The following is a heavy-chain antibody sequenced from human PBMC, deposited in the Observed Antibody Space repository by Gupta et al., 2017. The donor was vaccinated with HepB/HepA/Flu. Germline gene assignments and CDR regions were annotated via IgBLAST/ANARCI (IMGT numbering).Heavy chain of an antibody. J-gene: IGHJ5*02. CDR3: ARDGYDSSGYYYESRGYWFDP. D-gene: IGHD3-22*01. Sequence: QVPLVQSGAEVKKPGASVKVSCKASGYTFTSYYMPWVRQAPGQGLEWMGIINPSGGSTSYAQKFQGRVTMTRDTSTSTVYMELSSLRSEDTAVYYCARDGYDSSGYYYESRGYWFDPWGQGTLVTVSS. V-gene: IGHV1-46*01. CDR2: INPSGGST. CDR1: GYTFTSYY.